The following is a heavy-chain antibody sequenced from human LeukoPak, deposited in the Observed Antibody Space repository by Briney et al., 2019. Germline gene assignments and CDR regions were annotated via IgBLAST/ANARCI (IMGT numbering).Heavy chain of an antibody. CDR2: ISGYNGNT. D-gene: IGHD2-21*02. CDR1: GYTFTNYG. Sequence: ASVKVSCKASGYTFTNYGISWVRQAPGQGLEWMGWISGYNGNTKYAQKFQGRVTMTTDTSTSTAYMELSSLRSDDTAVYYCARDHYHKIHSVMVTAPDYWGQGTLVIVSS. J-gene: IGHJ4*02. CDR3: ARDHYHKIHSVMVTAPDY. V-gene: IGHV1-18*01.